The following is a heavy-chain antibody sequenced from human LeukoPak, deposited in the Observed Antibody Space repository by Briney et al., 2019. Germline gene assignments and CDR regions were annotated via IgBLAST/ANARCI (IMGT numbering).Heavy chain of an antibody. CDR2: IKTKVDNYAT. D-gene: IGHD4-17*01. J-gene: IGHJ5*02. V-gene: IGHV3-73*01. Sequence: GGSLRLSCEASGFSFSASAMHWVRQAPGKGLEWVGRIKTKVDNYATAYAASAKGRFIISRDESKNTAYLQMNSLKTEDTAMYFCTRLAYGDFRFDPWGQGTLVTVSS. CDR3: TRLAYGDFRFDP. CDR1: GFSFSASA.